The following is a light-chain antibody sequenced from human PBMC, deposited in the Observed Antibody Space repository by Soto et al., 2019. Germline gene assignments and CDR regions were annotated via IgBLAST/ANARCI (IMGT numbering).Light chain of an antibody. CDR2: GVT. CDR1: SSDVGGYNY. CDR3: FSHRSGDSHV. Sequence: QSALTQPASVSGSPGQSITISCTGSSSDVGGYNYVSWYQQHPGKAPKLMIYGVTNRPSGVSNRFSGSKTGNTASLTISGLQAADEADYYCFSHRSGDSHVFGTGTKVTVL. V-gene: IGLV2-14*01. J-gene: IGLJ1*01.